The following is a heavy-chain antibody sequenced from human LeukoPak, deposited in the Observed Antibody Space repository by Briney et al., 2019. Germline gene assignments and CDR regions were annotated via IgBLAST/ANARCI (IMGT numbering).Heavy chain of an antibody. V-gene: IGHV4-30-2*01. CDR3: ARDARDEWLHDTTDY. CDR1: GGSISSGGYY. J-gene: IGHJ4*02. CDR2: IYHSGST. D-gene: IGHD3-3*01. Sequence: SQTLSLTCTVSGGSISSGGYYWSWIRQPPGKGLEWIGYIYHSGSTYYNPSLKSRVTISVDRSKNQFSLKLSSVTAADTAVYYCARDARDEWLHDTTDYWGQGTLVTVSS.